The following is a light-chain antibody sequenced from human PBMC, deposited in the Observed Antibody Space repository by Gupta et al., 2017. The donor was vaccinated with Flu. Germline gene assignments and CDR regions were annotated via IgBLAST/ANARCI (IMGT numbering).Light chain of an antibody. CDR2: AHS. Sequence: QSVLTQPPSVSGAHGQRVTISCTGSSSNIGAGYEVHWYQQLPGTAPKLLIYAHSDRPSGVPDRFSGSKSGISAALAITGLQAEDEADYYCQSYDSSLSGYVFGTGTKVTVL. V-gene: IGLV1-40*01. J-gene: IGLJ1*01. CDR1: SSNIGAGYE. CDR3: QSYDSSLSGYV.